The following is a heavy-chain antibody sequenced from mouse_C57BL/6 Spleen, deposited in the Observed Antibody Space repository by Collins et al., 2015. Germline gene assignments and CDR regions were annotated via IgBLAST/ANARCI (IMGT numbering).Heavy chain of an antibody. CDR3: ARLAFDY. Sequence: MNWVKQSHGKSLEWIGDINPNNGGTSYNQKFKGKATLTVDKSSSTAYMELRSLTSEDSAVYYYARLAFDYWGQGTTLTVSS. CDR2: INPNNGGT. V-gene: IGHV1-26*01. J-gene: IGHJ2*01.